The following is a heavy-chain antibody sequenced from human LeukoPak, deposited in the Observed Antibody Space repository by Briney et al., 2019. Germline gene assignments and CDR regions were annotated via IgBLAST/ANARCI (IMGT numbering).Heavy chain of an antibody. CDR2: ISGSGGST. CDR1: GFTFSSYA. D-gene: IGHD3-10*01. Sequence: GGSLRLSCAASGFTFSSYAMSWVRQAPGKGLEWVSAISGSGGSTYYADSVKGRFTISRDNSKNTLYLQMNSLRAEDTAVYYCAKSMVRGVIITYPWFDPWGHGTLVTVSS. CDR3: AKSMVRGVIITYPWFDP. V-gene: IGHV3-23*01. J-gene: IGHJ5*02.